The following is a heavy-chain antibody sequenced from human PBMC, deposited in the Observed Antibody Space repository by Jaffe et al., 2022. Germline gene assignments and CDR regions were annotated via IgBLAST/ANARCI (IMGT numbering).Heavy chain of an antibody. D-gene: IGHD4-17*01. CDR1: GGSISSSSYY. V-gene: IGHV4-39*01. J-gene: IGHJ2*01. CDR3: ARSSFKDYGDWEPNWYFDL. CDR2: IYYSGST. Sequence: QLQLQESGPGLVKPSETLSLTCTVSGGSISSSSYYWGWIRQPPGKGLEWIGSIYYSGSTYYNPSLKSRVTISVDTSKNQFSLKLSSVTAADTAVYYCARSSFKDYGDWEPNWYFDLWGRGTLVTVSS.